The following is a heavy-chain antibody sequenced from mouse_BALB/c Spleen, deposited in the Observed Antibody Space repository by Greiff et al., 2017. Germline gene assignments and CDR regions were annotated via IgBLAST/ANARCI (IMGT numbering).Heavy chain of an antibody. CDR1: GFSLTSYG. V-gene: IGHV2-9*02. Sequence: VKLMESGPGLVAPSQSLSITCTVSGFSLTSYGVHWVRQPPGKGLEWLGVIWAGGSTNYNSALMSRLSISKDNSKSQVFLKMNSLQTDDTAMYYCARDEWYYGSSPYWYFDVWGAGTTVTVSS. D-gene: IGHD1-1*01. CDR3: ARDEWYYGSSPYWYFDV. CDR2: IWAGGST. J-gene: IGHJ1*01.